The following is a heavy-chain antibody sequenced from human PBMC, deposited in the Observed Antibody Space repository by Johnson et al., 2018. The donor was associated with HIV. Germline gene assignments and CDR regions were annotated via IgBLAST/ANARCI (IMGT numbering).Heavy chain of an antibody. J-gene: IGHJ3*02. CDR1: GFTFSDYY. CDR3: AKDQGIEMAGYDGFDI. Sequence: QVQLVESGGGLVKPGGSLRLSCAASGFTFSDYYMSWIRQAPGKGLEWVAVISHDGSHKYYADSVKGRFSLSRDISKNMLYLQMNSLRAEDTAVYYCAKDQGIEMAGYDGFDIWGQGTMVTVSS. V-gene: IGHV3-30*18. CDR2: ISHDGSHK. D-gene: IGHD5-24*01.